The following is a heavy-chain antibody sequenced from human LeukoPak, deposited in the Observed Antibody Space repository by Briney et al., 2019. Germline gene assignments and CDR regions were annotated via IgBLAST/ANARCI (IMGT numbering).Heavy chain of an antibody. J-gene: IGHJ4*02. V-gene: IGHV3-15*01. CDR3: TTALGIAVAGTDY. CDR1: GFTFSNAW. CDR2: IKSKTDGGTT. Sequence: PGGSLRLSCAASGFTFSNAWMSWVRQAPGKGLEWVGRIKSKTDGGTTDYAAPVKGRFTISRDDSKNTPYLQMNSLKTEDTAVYYCTTALGIAVAGTDYWGQGTLVTVSS. D-gene: IGHD6-19*01.